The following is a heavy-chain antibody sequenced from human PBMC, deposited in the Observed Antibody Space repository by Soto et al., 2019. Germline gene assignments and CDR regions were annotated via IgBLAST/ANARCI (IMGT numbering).Heavy chain of an antibody. D-gene: IGHD3-10*01. V-gene: IGHV1-2*02. CDR3: ARGGITMVRGGDENWFDP. CDR2: INPNSGGT. J-gene: IGHJ5*02. CDR1: GYTFTGCY. Sequence: ASVKVSCKASGYTFTGCYIHWVRQAPGQGLEWMGWINPNSGGTNYAQKFQGRVTMTRDTSISTAYMELSRLRSDDTAVYYCARGGITMVRGGDENWFDPWGQGTLVTVSS.